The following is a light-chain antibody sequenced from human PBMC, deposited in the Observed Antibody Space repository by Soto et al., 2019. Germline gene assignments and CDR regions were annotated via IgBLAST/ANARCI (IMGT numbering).Light chain of an antibody. CDR1: SSDVGGYNF. Sequence: QSALTQPASVSGSPGQSNTISCTGTSSDVGGYNFVSWYQQHPGKAPKLMIYDVTNRPSGVSNRFSGSKSGNTASLTISGLQAEDEADYYCSSCTSSSTLVFGGGTKVTVL. J-gene: IGLJ2*01. V-gene: IGLV2-14*01. CDR3: SSCTSSSTLV. CDR2: DVT.